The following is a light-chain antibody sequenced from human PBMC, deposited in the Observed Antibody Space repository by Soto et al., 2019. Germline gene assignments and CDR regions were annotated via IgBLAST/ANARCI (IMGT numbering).Light chain of an antibody. Sequence: NFMLTQPHSVSESPGKTVTISCTRSSGSIASNYVQWYQQCPGSAPTTVIYEDNQRPSGVPDRFSGSIDSSSNSASLTISGLKTEDEADYYCQSYDSSNVVFGGGTKVTVL. CDR3: QSYDSSNVV. CDR1: SGSIASNY. CDR2: EDN. V-gene: IGLV6-57*04. J-gene: IGLJ2*01.